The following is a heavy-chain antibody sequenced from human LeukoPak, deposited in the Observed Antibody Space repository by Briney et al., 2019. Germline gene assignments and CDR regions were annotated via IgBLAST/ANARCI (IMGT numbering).Heavy chain of an antibody. V-gene: IGHV3-23*01. D-gene: IGHD3-10*01. Sequence: GGSLRLSCAASGFTFSSYAMSWVRRAPGKGLKWVSAISGSGGSTYYADSVKGRFTISRDNSKNTLYLQMNSLRAEDTAVYYCAKGGLYGSGSSWGQGTLVTVSS. J-gene: IGHJ5*02. CDR3: AKGGLYGSGSS. CDR2: ISGSGGST. CDR1: GFTFSSYA.